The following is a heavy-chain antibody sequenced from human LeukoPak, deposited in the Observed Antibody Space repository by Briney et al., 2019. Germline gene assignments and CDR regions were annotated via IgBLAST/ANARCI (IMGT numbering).Heavy chain of an antibody. J-gene: IGHJ4*02. CDR2: IKQDGSEK. D-gene: IGHD1-26*01. CDR3: AKILSGTYSFDL. CDR1: GFTFSSYW. V-gene: IGHV3-7*03. Sequence: GGSLRLSCAASGFTFSSYWMSWVRQAPGKGLEWVANIKQDGSEKYYVDSVKGRFTISRDNSKNTLYLQMYSLRVEDTAVYYCAKILSGTYSFDLWGQGTLVTVSS.